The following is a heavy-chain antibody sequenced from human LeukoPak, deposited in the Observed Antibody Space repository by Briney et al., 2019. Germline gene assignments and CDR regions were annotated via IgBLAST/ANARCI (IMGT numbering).Heavy chain of an antibody. Sequence: SVKVSCKASGGTFSSYAISWVRQAPGQVLERMGGIIPIFGTANYAQKFQGRVTITADESTSTAYMELSSLRSEDTAVYYCARGDGSFGEFYFDYWGQGTLVTVSS. D-gene: IGHD3-10*01. J-gene: IGHJ4*02. CDR2: IIPIFGTA. CDR1: GGTFSSYA. V-gene: IGHV1-69*13. CDR3: ARGDGSFGEFYFDY.